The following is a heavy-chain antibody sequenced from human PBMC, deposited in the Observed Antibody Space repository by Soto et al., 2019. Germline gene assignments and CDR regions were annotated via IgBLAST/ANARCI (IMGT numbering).Heavy chain of an antibody. V-gene: IGHV3-30*18. D-gene: IGHD6-19*01. Sequence: QVQLVESGGGVVQPGRSLRLSCAASGFTFSSYGMHWVRQAPGKGLEWVAVISYDGSNKYYADSVKGRFTISRDNSKNTLYLQMNSLRAEDTAVYYCAKASSGWFYYYYGMDVWAQGTTVTVSS. CDR2: ISYDGSNK. CDR1: GFTFSSYG. CDR3: AKASSGWFYYYYGMDV. J-gene: IGHJ6*02.